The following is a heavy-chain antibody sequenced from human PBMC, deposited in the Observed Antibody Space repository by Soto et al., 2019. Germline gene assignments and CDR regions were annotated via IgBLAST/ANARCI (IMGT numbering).Heavy chain of an antibody. D-gene: IGHD4-17*01. CDR1: GFTFSIFG. CDR3: ARGLGLRAFDI. CDR2: LSSSGDYI. Sequence: GGSLRLSCAASGFTFSIFGMNWVRQAPGKGLEWVSSLSSSGDYIYYADSVKGRFTISRDNAKDSLYLQMNSLRAEDTAVYYCARGLGLRAFDIWGQGTMVTVSS. V-gene: IGHV3-21*01. J-gene: IGHJ3*02.